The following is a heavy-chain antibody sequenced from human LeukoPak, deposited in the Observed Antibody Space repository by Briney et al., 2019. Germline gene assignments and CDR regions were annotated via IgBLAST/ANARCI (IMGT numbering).Heavy chain of an antibody. CDR3: ARKSRYCSSTSCYPAFDI. D-gene: IGHD2-2*01. Sequence: ASVKVSCKASGYTFTDYFMNWVRQAPGQGLEWMGWMNPNSGNTGYAQKFQGRVTMTRNTPISTAYMELSSLRSEDTAVYYCARKSRYCSSTSCYPAFDIWGQGTMVTVSS. CDR1: GYTFTDYF. J-gene: IGHJ3*02. CDR2: MNPNSGNT. V-gene: IGHV1-8*02.